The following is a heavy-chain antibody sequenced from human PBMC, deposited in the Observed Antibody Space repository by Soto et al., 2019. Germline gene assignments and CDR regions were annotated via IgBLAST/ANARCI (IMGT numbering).Heavy chain of an antibody. J-gene: IGHJ3*02. CDR1: GFTVSGDH. CDR2: IYYGGTT. Sequence: GGSLRLSCAASGFTVSGDHMSWVRQAPGKGLEWIAVIYYGGTTYYADSVQGRFTVSRDSSKNTLHLQMNDLRVDDTAVYYCAREAAGFDIWGQGTMVTVSS. CDR3: AREAAGFDI. V-gene: IGHV3-53*01. D-gene: IGHD6-13*01.